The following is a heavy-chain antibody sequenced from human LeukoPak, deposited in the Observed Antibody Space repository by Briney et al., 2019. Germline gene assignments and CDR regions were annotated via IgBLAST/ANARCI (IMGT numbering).Heavy chain of an antibody. V-gene: IGHV1-69*04. CDR2: IIPILGIA. J-gene: IGHJ4*02. D-gene: IGHD3-10*01. Sequence: SVKVSCKASGGTFSSYAISWVRQAPGQGLEWMGRIIPILGIANYAQKFQGRVTITADNSTSTAYMELSSLRSEDTAVYYCARDRGTMVRGVHDYWGQGTLVTVSS. CDR1: GGTFSSYA. CDR3: ARDRGTMVRGVHDY.